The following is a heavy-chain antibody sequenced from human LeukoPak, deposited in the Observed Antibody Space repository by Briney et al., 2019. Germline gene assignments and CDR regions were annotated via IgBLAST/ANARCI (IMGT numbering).Heavy chain of an antibody. CDR1: GGSFSGYY. J-gene: IGHJ5*02. CDR3: ARVKGVGATGWFDP. CDR2: IYHSGST. Sequence: PSETLSLTCAVYGGSFSGYYWSWIRQPPGKGLEWIGSIYHSGSTYYNPSLKSRATISVDTSKNQFSLKLSSVTAADTAVYYCARVKGVGATGWFDPWGQGTLVTVSS. V-gene: IGHV4-34*01. D-gene: IGHD1-26*01.